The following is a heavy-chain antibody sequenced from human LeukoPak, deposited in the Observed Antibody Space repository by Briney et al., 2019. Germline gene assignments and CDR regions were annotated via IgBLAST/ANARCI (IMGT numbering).Heavy chain of an antibody. J-gene: IGHJ5*02. CDR1: GDSMSYYY. CDR2: THTSGTT. V-gene: IGHV4-4*07. Sequence: TSETLSLTCTVSGDSMSYYYWNFIRQPAGKGLEWIGRTHTSGTTYYSASLKSRVSMSVDSSRNQFSLRLTSVTAADTAIYFCARGDYYDGGGRNWFDVWGQGTLVTVSS. CDR3: ARGDYYDGGGRNWFDV. D-gene: IGHD3-16*01.